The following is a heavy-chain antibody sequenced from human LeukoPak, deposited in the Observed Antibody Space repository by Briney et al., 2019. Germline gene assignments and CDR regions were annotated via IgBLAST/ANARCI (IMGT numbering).Heavy chain of an antibody. D-gene: IGHD3-10*01. CDR1: GYMFTNYW. CDR3: ARRDYGSSFDY. J-gene: IGHJ4*02. V-gene: IGHV5-51*01. Sequence: GEPLKISCRGSGYMFTNYWIAWVRQMPGKGLEWMGIIYPGDSDATYSPSFQGQVTISADKSISTAYLQWSSLKASDTAMYYCARRDYGSSFDYWGQGTLVTVSS. CDR2: IYPGDSDA.